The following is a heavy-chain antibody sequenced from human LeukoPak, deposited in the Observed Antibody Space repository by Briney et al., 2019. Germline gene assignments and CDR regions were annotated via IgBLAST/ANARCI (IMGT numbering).Heavy chain of an antibody. Sequence: GESLKISCKGSGYSFTSYWIGWVRQMPGKGLEWMGIIYPGDSDTRYSPSFQGQVIISADRSTSTAYLQWSSLKASDTAMYYCARHKYTSGWYSDYWGQGTLVTVSS. CDR1: GYSFTSYW. CDR3: ARHKYTSGWYSDY. CDR2: IYPGDSDT. J-gene: IGHJ4*02. V-gene: IGHV5-51*01. D-gene: IGHD6-19*01.